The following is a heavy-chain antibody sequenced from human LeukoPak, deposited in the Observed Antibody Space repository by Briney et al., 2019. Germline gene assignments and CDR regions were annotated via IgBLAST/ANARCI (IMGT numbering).Heavy chain of an antibody. CDR1: GFAFSSYG. J-gene: IGHJ4*02. Sequence: GRSLRLSCAASGFAFSSYGMHWVRQAPGKGLEWVAVISYDGSNKYYADSVKGRFTISRDNSKNTLYLQMNNLRAEDTAVYYCAKGSSSGYFDYFDYWGQGTLVTVSS. CDR3: AKGSSSGYFDYFDY. V-gene: IGHV3-30*18. D-gene: IGHD6-13*01. CDR2: ISYDGSNK.